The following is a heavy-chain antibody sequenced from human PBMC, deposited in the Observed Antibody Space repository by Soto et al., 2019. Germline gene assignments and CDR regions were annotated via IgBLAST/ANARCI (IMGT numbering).Heavy chain of an antibody. CDR2: FDPEDGET. CDR1: GYTLTELS. Sequence: ASVKVSCKVSGYTLTELSMHWVRQAPGKGLEWMGGFDPEDGETIYAQKFQGRVTMTEDTSTDTAYMELSSLRSEDTAVYYCATIPSDCSGGSCYPVGWFDPWGQGTLVTVSS. D-gene: IGHD2-15*01. J-gene: IGHJ5*02. CDR3: ATIPSDCSGGSCYPVGWFDP. V-gene: IGHV1-24*01.